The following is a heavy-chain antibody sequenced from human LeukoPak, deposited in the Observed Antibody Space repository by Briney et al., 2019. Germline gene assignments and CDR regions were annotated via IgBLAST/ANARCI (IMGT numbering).Heavy chain of an antibody. CDR2: ISAYNGNT. D-gene: IGHD2-15*01. V-gene: IGHV1-18*01. CDR1: GYTFTSYG. CDR3: ASSGYCSGGSCLREFDY. J-gene: IGHJ4*02. Sequence: ASVKVSCKASGYTFTSYGISWVRQAPGQGLEWMGWISAYNGNTNYAQKLQGRVTMTTDTSTSTAYMELRSLRSDDTAVYYCASSGYCSGGSCLREFDYGGQGTLVTVSS.